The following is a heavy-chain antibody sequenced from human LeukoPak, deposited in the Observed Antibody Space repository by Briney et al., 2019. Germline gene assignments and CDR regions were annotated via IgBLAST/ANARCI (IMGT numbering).Heavy chain of an antibody. CDR1: GFTFSGYA. V-gene: IGHV3-23*01. D-gene: IGHD3-22*01. CDR3: AKEGLETYYYDSSGYQFDY. Sequence: PGGSLRLSCAASGFTFSGYAMSWVRQAPGKGLEWVSAISGSGYSTYYADSVKGRFTISRDNSKNTLYLQMNSLRAEDTAVYYCAKEGLETYYYDSSGYQFDYWGQGTLVTVSS. J-gene: IGHJ4*02. CDR2: ISGSGYST.